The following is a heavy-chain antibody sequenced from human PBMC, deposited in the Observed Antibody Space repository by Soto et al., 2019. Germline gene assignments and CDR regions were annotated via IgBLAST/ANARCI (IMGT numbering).Heavy chain of an antibody. Sequence: GGSLRLSCAASGFTFSSYGMHWVRQAPGKGLEWVAVISYDGSNKYYADSVKGRFTISRDNSKNTLYLQMNSLRAEDTAVYYCAKDRRGYCSSTSCYNNWFDPWGQGTLVTVSS. CDR2: ISYDGSNK. CDR1: GFTFSSYG. D-gene: IGHD2-2*01. J-gene: IGHJ5*02. V-gene: IGHV3-30*18. CDR3: AKDRRGYCSSTSCYNNWFDP.